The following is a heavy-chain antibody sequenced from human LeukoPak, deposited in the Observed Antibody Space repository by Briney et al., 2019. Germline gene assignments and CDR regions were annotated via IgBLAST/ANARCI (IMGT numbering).Heavy chain of an antibody. D-gene: IGHD6-6*01. CDR1: GFTFSSYS. CDR3: ARAQRRGAARPNTYYYYYMDV. J-gene: IGHJ6*03. CDR2: IGSSSSYI. V-gene: IGHV3-21*01. Sequence: GGSLRLSCAASGFTFSSYSMNWVRQAPGKGLEWVSSIGSSSSYIYYADSVKGRFTISRDNAKNSLYLQMNSLRAEDTAVYYCARAQRRGAARPNTYYYYYMDVWGKGTTVTVSS.